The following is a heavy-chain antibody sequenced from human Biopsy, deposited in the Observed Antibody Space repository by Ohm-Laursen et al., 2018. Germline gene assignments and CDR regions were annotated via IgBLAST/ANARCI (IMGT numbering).Heavy chain of an antibody. J-gene: IGHJ4*02. CDR2: ITSSGGST. D-gene: IGHD6-19*01. CDR3: AKASGYSSGWPIDY. V-gene: IGHV3-23*01. CDR1: GFTFSNYA. Sequence: GSLRLSCSASGFTFSNYAMSWVRQAPGKGLEWVSTITSSGGSTYFADSVKGRFTISRDNAKNSLYLQMHSLRAEDTAFYYCAKASGYSSGWPIDYWGQGNLVTVSS.